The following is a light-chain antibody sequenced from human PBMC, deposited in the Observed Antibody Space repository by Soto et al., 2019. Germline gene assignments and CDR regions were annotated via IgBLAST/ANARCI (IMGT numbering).Light chain of an antibody. J-gene: IGKJ4*01. CDR3: HQHAHWPHT. CDR1: QSVGNN. V-gene: IGKV3-11*01. CDR2: EAS. Sequence: EIVLTQSPATLSLSPGERDTLSCRASQSVGNNLAWYQQKPGQAPGLLIYEASTRATGIPARFSGSGSGTDFTLTISSLETEDFAVYYCHQHAHWPHTFGGGTTVDIK.